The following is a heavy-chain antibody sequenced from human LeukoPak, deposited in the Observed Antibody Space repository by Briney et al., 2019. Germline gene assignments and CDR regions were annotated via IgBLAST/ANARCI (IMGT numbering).Heavy chain of an antibody. V-gene: IGHV3-48*03. D-gene: IGHD3-9*01. J-gene: IGHJ6*02. CDR1: GFTFSSYE. CDR2: ISSSGSTI. Sequence: GGSLRLSCAASGFTFSSYEMNWVRQAPGKGLEWVSYISSSGSTIYYADSVKGRFTISRDNAKNSLYLQMNSLRAEDTAVYYCARDFLDNYYYYGMDVWGQGTTVTVSS. CDR3: ARDFLDNYYYYGMDV.